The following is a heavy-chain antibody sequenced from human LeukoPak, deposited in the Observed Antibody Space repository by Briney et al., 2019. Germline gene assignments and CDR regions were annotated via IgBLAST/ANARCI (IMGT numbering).Heavy chain of an antibody. CDR2: ISYGGSNK. V-gene: IGHV3-30*03. CDR1: GFTFSSYG. CDR3: ARVTTIFGVVIGAFDP. Sequence: GGSLRLSCAASGFTFSSYGMHWVRQAPGKGLEWVAVISYGGSNKYYADSVKGRFTISRDNSKNTLYLQMNSLRAEDTAVYYCARVTTIFGVVIGAFDPWGQGTLVTVSS. D-gene: IGHD3-3*01. J-gene: IGHJ5*02.